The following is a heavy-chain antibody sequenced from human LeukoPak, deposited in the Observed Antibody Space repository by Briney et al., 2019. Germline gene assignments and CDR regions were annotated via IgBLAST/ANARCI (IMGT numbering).Heavy chain of an antibody. Sequence: SVKASCKASGGTFSSYTISWVRQAPGQGLEWMGRIIPILGIANYAQKFQGRVTITADKSMSTAYMELSSLRSEDTAVYYCARDCSSTSCYTDWFDPWGQGTLVTVSS. D-gene: IGHD2-2*02. CDR1: GGTFSSYT. V-gene: IGHV1-69*02. J-gene: IGHJ5*02. CDR3: ARDCSSTSCYTDWFDP. CDR2: IIPILGIA.